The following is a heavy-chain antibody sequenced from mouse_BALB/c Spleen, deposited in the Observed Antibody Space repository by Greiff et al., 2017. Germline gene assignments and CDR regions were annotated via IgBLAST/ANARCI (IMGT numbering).Heavy chain of an antibody. Sequence: EVQLQQSGAELVRSGASVKLSCTASGFNIKDYYMDWVKQRPEQGLEWIGWIDPENGDTEYAPKFQGKATMTADASSNTAYLQLSSLTSEDTAVYDCYAVSSMDYWGQGTSVTVSS. CDR3: YAVSSMDY. CDR2: IDPENGDT. V-gene: IGHV14-4*02. CDR1: GFNIKDYY. D-gene: IGHD2-13*01. J-gene: IGHJ4*01.